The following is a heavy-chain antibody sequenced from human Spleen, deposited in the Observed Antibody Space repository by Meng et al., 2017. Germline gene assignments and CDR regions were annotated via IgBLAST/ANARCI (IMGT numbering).Heavy chain of an antibody. CDR1: GGSISTSGYY. CDR2: IGHSGIT. V-gene: IGHV4-39*01. J-gene: IGHJ5*02. CDR3: VRSSGWVRTGFDP. D-gene: IGHD6-19*01. Sequence: QPQLQESGPGLVKPSEALSLTRSVSGGSISTSGYYWGWIRQPPGKGLEWIGSIGHSGITYYTPSLKSLVTVSIDTSKSQFSLKLTSVTAADTAVYYCVRSSGWVRTGFDPWGQGTLVTVSS.